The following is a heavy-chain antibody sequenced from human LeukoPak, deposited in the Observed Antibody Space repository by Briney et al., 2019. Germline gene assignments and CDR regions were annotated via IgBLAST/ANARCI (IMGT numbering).Heavy chain of an antibody. J-gene: IGHJ1*01. D-gene: IGHD6-19*01. CDR3: ARDLSSSGWFSPQYFQH. CDR2: ISPNSGGT. Sequence: ASVKASCKASGYTITGYYMHWVRQAPGQGLEGMGWISPNSGGTNYAQKFQGRVTMTRDTSISTAYMQLSRLRSDDTAVYYCARDLSSSGWFSPQYFQHWGQGTLVTVSS. V-gene: IGHV1-2*02. CDR1: GYTITGYY.